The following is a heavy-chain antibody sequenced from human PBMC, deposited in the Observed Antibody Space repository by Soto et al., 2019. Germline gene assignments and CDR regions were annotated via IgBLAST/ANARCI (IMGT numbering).Heavy chain of an antibody. Sequence: SETLSLTCAVYGGSFSGYYWSWIRQPPGKGLEWIGEINHSGSTNYNPSLKSRVTISVDTSKNQFSLKLSSVTAADTAVYYCARGVQLWSQSAYYFGYWGQGTLVTVSS. CDR2: INHSGST. CDR3: ARGVQLWSQSAYYFGY. J-gene: IGHJ4*02. CDR1: GGSFSGYY. D-gene: IGHD5-18*01. V-gene: IGHV4-34*01.